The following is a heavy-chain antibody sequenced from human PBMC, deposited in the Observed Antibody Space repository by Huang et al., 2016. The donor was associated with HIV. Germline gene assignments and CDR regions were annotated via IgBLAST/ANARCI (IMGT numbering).Heavy chain of an antibody. Sequence: QVQLVESGGGVVQPGRSLRLSCAASGFTFCSDAMHWVRQAPGKGLEWGAVISYDGSNKYYADSGKCRFTISRDNSKNTLYLQMNSLRAEDTAVYYCARDPDSYGSGSYYYYYYMDVWGKGTTVTVSS. CDR2: ISYDGSNK. V-gene: IGHV3-30-3*01. CDR3: ARDPDSYGSGSYYYYYYMDV. J-gene: IGHJ6*03. CDR1: GFTFCSDA. D-gene: IGHD3-10*01.